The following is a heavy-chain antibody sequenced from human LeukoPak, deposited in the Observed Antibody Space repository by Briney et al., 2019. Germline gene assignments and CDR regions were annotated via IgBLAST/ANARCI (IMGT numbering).Heavy chain of an antibody. Sequence: GRPRRPSGRAPEFTFRASATHGGRRCPGKALEWVSIVNGNGGSTHYADSVKGRFTVSRDNSKDSLYLQMNSLTTEDTAFYYCAKDSLWAYDYWGQGTLVTVSS. V-gene: IGHV3-43*02. D-gene: IGHD7-27*01. CDR3: AKDSLWAYDY. J-gene: IGHJ4*02. CDR1: EFTFRASA. CDR2: VNGNGGST.